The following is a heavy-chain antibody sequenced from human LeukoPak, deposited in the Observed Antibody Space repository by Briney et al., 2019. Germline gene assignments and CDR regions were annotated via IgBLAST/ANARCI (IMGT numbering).Heavy chain of an antibody. CDR2: IYYSGST. Sequence: SETLSLTCTVSGGSISSYYWSWIRQPPGKGLEWIGYIYYSGSTNYNPSLKSRVTISVDTSKNQFSLKLSSVTAADTAVYYCARRVEYYDSSGYYRAYFDYWGQGTLVTVSS. CDR1: GGSISSYY. D-gene: IGHD3-22*01. V-gene: IGHV4-59*08. CDR3: ARRVEYYDSSGYYRAYFDY. J-gene: IGHJ4*02.